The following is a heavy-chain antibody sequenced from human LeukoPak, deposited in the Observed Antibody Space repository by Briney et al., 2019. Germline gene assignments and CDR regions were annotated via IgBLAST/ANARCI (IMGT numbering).Heavy chain of an antibody. CDR1: GFTFDDYA. V-gene: IGHV3-9*01. D-gene: IGHD3-22*01. Sequence: GGSLRLSCAASGFTFDDYAMHWVRQAPGKGLEWVSGISWNSGSIGYADSVKGRFTISRDNAKNSLYLQMNSLRAEDTALYYCAKDYYDGSGYPLDYWGQGTLVTVSS. CDR3: AKDYYDGSGYPLDY. CDR2: ISWNSGSI. J-gene: IGHJ4*02.